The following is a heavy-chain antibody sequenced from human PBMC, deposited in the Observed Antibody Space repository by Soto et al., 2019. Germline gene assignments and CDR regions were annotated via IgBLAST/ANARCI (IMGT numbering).Heavy chain of an antibody. J-gene: IGHJ4*02. CDR1: GYRFANYW. D-gene: IGHD6-19*01. CDR2: IYPGDSDT. CDR3: ARAHSNGWYKNFDL. V-gene: IGHV5-51*01. Sequence: GESLKISCTGSGYRFANYWIGWVRQMPGKGLEWMGIIYPGDSDTRYSPSFEGNVTISADKSINTAYLQWSSLRDSDTDMYYCARAHSNGWYKNFDLWGQGNMV.